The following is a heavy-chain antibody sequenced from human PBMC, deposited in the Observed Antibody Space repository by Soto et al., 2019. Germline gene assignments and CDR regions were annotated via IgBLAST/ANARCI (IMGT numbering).Heavy chain of an antibody. D-gene: IGHD1-26*01. V-gene: IGHV1-69*01. J-gene: IGHJ2*01. CDR2: IMPTSGRP. CDR3: ARTTFTVSSTPRVFFDL. CDR1: GGTFSRSA. Sequence: QVQLVQSGAEVKKPGSSVKVSCKASGGTFSRSAISWVRQAPGQGLECMGVIMPTSGRPDYAQKFQGRVIITADESTSTAYMELIGLTSEATAVYYCARTTFTVSSTPRVFFDLWGRGTLVTVSS.